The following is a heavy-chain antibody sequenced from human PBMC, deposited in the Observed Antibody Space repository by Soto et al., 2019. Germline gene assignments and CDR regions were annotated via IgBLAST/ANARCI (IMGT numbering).Heavy chain of an antibody. Sequence: GGSLRLSCAASGFTFSSYGMHWVRQAPGKGLEWVAVISYDGSNKYYADSVKGRFTISRDNSKNTLYLQMNSLRAEDTAVYYCAKVGVQQRIYYYGMDVWGQGTTVTVSS. D-gene: IGHD6-13*01. V-gene: IGHV3-30*18. CDR1: GFTFSSYG. CDR3: AKVGVQQRIYYYGMDV. J-gene: IGHJ6*02. CDR2: ISYDGSNK.